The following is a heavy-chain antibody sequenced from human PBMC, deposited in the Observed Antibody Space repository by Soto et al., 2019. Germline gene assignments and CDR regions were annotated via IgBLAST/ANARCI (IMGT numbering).Heavy chain of an antibody. D-gene: IGHD6-13*01. CDR2: IYYSGST. CDR1: GGSISSSSYY. V-gene: IGHV4-39*01. CDR3: ARSSSTWGYHYGRDV. J-gene: IGHJ6*02. Sequence: PSVTRSLTCIVSGGSISSSSYYLCWMRQPPGKGLEWLGSIYYSGSTYYNPSLKSRVTISVDTTKNQFSLKLSSVTAADTAVYYCARSSSTWGYHYGRDVYGQGNTVSASS.